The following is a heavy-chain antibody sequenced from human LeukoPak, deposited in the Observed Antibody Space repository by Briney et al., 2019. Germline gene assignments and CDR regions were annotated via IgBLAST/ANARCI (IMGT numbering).Heavy chain of an antibody. CDR2: IRQDGSEK. CDR3: ASTATFDY. J-gene: IGHJ4*02. V-gene: IGHV3-7*05. D-gene: IGHD1-26*01. CDR1: GFTFSNHW. Sequence: PGGSLRLSCAPSGFTFSNHWMSWVRQAPGKGLEWVANIRQDGSEKYYVDSVKGRFTISRDNAKNSLYLQMNSLRAEDTAVYYCASTATFDYWGQGTLVTVSS.